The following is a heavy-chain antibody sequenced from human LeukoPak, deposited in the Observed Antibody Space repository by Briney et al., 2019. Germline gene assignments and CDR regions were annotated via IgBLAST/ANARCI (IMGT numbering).Heavy chain of an antibody. Sequence: GGSLRLSCAASGFTFSSYAMSWVRQAPGKRLEWVSAISGSGGSTYYADSVKGRFTISRDNSKNTLYLQMNSLRAEDTAVYYCAKSDYYDSSGYLDYWGQGTLVTVSS. D-gene: IGHD3-22*01. CDR2: ISGSGGST. V-gene: IGHV3-23*01. CDR1: GFTFSSYA. CDR3: AKSDYYDSSGYLDY. J-gene: IGHJ4*02.